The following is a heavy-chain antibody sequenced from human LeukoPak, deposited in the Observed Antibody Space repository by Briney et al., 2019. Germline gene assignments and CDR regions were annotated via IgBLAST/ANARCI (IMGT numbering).Heavy chain of an antibody. CDR1: GYTFTGYY. CDR3: ARDVGYCSGGSCQN. J-gene: IGHJ4*02. CDR2: INPNSGGT. V-gene: IGHV1-2*06. Sequence: GASVKVSCKASGYTFTGYYMHWVRQATGQGLEWMGRINPNSGGTNYAQRFQGRVTMTRDTSISTASMELSRLRSDDTAVYYCARDVGYCSGGSCQNWGQGTLVTVSS. D-gene: IGHD2-15*01.